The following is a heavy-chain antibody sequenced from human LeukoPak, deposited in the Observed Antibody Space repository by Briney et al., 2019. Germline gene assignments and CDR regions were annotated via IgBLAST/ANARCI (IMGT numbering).Heavy chain of an antibody. CDR2: TYYRSKWYN. V-gene: IGHV6-1*01. CDR3: ARDRPLLWFGELLSPYYYYYGMDV. D-gene: IGHD3-10*01. CDR1: GDSVSSNSAA. Sequence: SQTLSLTCAISGDSVSSNSAAWNWIRQSPSRGLEWLGRTYYRSKWYNDYAVSVKSRITINPDTSKNQFSLQLNSVTPEDTAVYYCARDRPLLWFGELLSPYYYYYGMDVWGQGTTVTVSS. J-gene: IGHJ6*02.